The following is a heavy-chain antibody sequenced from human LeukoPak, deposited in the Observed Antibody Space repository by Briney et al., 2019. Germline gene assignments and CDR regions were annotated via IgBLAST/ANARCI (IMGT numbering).Heavy chain of an antibody. D-gene: IGHD4-17*01. CDR3: ARDRSITVTNHGDDY. J-gene: IGHJ4*02. CDR2: IIPILAIA. V-gene: IGHV1-69*04. CDR1: GGTFSSYA. Sequence: ASVKVSCKSSGGTFSSYAISWVRHAPGQGLEWMGRIIPILAIANCAQKFQGRVTITADKSTSTAYMELSSLRSEDTAVYYCARDRSITVTNHGDDYWGQGTLVTVSS.